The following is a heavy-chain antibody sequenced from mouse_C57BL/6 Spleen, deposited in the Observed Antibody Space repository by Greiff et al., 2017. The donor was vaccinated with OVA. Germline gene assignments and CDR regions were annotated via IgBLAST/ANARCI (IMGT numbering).Heavy chain of an antibody. CDR3: TRERTGTGFAY. J-gene: IGHJ3*01. D-gene: IGHD4-1*01. V-gene: IGHV1-15*01. CDR2: IDPETGGT. CDR1: GYTFTDYE. Sequence: QVQLQQSGAELVRPGASVTLSCKASGYTFTDYEMHWVKQTPVHGLEWIGAIDPETGGTAYNQKFKGKAILTADKSSSTAYMELRSLTSEDSAVYYCTRERTGTGFAYWGQGTLVTVSA.